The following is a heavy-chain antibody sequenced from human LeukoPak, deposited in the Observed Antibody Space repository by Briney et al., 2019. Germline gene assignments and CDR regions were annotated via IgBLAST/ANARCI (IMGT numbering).Heavy chain of an antibody. CDR1: GYSISSGYY. J-gene: IGHJ4*02. CDR3: AREEIAPYYFDY. CDR2: IYHSGST. V-gene: IGHV4-38-2*02. D-gene: IGHD5-24*01. Sequence: SETLSLTCTFSGYSISSGYYWGWIRQPPGKGLEWIGSIYHSGSTYYNPSLKSRVTISVDTSKNQFSLKLSSVTAADTAVYYCAREEIAPYYFDYWGQGTLVTVSS.